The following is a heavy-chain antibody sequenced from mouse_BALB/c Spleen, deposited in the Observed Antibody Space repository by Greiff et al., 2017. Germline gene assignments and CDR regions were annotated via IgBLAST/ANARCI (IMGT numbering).Heavy chain of an antibody. CDR2: IYPYNGGT. V-gene: IGHV1S29*02. CDR3: ARGGYDYDEFAY. D-gene: IGHD2-4*01. J-gene: IGHJ3*01. Sequence: EVQLQQSGPELVKPGASVKISCKASGYTFTDYNMHWVKQSHGKSLEWIGYIYPYNGGTGYNQKFKSKATLTVDNSSSTAYMELRSLTSEDSAVYYCARGGYDYDEFAYWGQGTLVTVSA. CDR1: GYTFTDYN.